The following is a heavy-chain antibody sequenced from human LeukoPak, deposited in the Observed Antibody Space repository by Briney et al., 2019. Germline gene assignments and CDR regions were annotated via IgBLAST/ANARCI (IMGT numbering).Heavy chain of an antibody. J-gene: IGHJ4*02. D-gene: IGHD6-13*01. CDR2: IYYTGST. CDR3: ARQMTGYSSSWYLGDYFDY. Sequence: SETLSLTCTVSGGSVSSGSYYWSWIRQPPGKGLEWIGYIYYTGSTNYNPSLKSRVTISVDTSKNQFSLKLSSVTAADTAVYYCARQMTGYSSSWYLGDYFDYWGQGTLVTVSS. CDR1: GGSVSSGSYY. V-gene: IGHV4-61*01.